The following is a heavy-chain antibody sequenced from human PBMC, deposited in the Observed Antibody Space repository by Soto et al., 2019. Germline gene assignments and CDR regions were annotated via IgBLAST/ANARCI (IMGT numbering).Heavy chain of an antibody. D-gene: IGHD5-18*01. Sequence: QVQLQESGPGLVKPSQTLSLTCTVSGGSISSGGYYWSWIRQHPGKGLEWIGYIYYSGSTYYNPSRKIRVTISVDTAKNQFSLKLSSVTAADTAVYYCARWGTAMVTGWFDPWGQGTLVTVSS. CDR2: IYYSGST. V-gene: IGHV4-31*03. CDR3: ARWGTAMVTGWFDP. CDR1: GGSISSGGYY. J-gene: IGHJ5*02.